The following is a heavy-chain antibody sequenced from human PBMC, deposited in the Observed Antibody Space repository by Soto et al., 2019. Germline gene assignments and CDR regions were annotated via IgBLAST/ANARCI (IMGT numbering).Heavy chain of an antibody. J-gene: IGHJ6*02. CDR2: IYYSGST. D-gene: IGHD3-22*01. CDR1: GGSISSYY. Sequence: KPSETLSLTCTVSGGSISSYYWSWIRQPPGKGLEWIGYIYYSGSTNYNPSLKSRVTISVDTSKNQFSLKLSSVTAADTAVYYCARDLADYYDSSGYGLDVWGQGTTVTVS. CDR3: ARDLADYYDSSGYGLDV. V-gene: IGHV4-59*01.